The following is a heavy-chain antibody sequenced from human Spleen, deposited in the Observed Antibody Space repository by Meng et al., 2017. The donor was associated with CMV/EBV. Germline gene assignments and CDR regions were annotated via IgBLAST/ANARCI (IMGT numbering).Heavy chain of an antibody. CDR3: AGGVDYASGTFDY. CDR2: IYHSGST. V-gene: IGHV4-4*01. J-gene: IGHJ4*02. Sequence: AVSGDSISSSNWWNWVRQPPGKGLEWIGEIYHSGSTNYNPSLKSRVTISLDKSKNQFSLRLSSVTAADTAVYFCAGGVDYASGTFDYWGQGTLVTVSS. CDR1: GDSISSSNW. D-gene: IGHD3-10*01.